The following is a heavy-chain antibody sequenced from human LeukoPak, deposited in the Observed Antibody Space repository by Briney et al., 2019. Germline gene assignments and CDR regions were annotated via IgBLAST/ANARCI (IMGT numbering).Heavy chain of an antibody. V-gene: IGHV5-51*01. D-gene: IGHD3-22*01. CDR3: ARGFRHYYDSSGYSDY. J-gene: IGHJ4*02. CDR1: GYSFTSYW. Sequence: GESLKISCKGSGYSFTSYWIGWVRQMPGKGLEWMGIIYPGDSDTRYSPSFQGQVTISADKSISTAYLQWSSLKASDTAMYYCARGFRHYYDSSGYSDYWGQGTLVTVSS. CDR2: IYPGDSDT.